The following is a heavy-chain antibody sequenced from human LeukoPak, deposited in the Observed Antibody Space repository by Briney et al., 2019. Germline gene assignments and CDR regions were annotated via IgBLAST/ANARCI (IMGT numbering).Heavy chain of an antibody. CDR2: IYYSGST. J-gene: IGHJ5*02. CDR1: GGSISSYY. Sequence: PSETLSLTCTVSGGSISSYYWSWIRQPPGKGLEWIGYIYYSGSTNYNPSLKSRVTISVDTSKKQFSLKMSSVTAADTAVYYCARLSKSFRWFDPWGQGTLVTVSS. CDR3: ARLSKSFRWFDP. V-gene: IGHV4-59*08. D-gene: IGHD1-26*01.